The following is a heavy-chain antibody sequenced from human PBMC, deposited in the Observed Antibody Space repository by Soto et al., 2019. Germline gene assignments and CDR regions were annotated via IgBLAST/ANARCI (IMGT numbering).Heavy chain of an antibody. Sequence: ASVKVSCKASGFTFTSSAVQWVRQARGQRLEWIGWIVVGSGNTNYAQKFQERVTITRDMSTSTAYMELSSLRSEDTAVYYCAAEGSSTSAYYYYYGMDVWGQGTTVTVSS. V-gene: IGHV1-58*01. D-gene: IGHD2-2*01. CDR1: GFTFTSSA. CDR3: AAEGSSTSAYYYYYGMDV. J-gene: IGHJ6*02. CDR2: IVVGSGNT.